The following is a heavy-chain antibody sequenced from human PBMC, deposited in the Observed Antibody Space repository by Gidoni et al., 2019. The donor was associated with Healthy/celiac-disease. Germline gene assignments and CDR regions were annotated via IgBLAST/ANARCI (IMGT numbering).Heavy chain of an antibody. J-gene: IGHJ4*02. CDR1: GCTFHDYA. Sequence: EVQLVESGGGLVQPVRSLRLSCAASGCTFHDYAMHWVRKAPGKGLAGVSGISWNSGSIGYADSGKGRFTISRDNAKNSLYLQMNSLRAEDTAVYYWAKVRRPGDGYNWEYYFDYWGQGTLVTVSS. CDR2: ISWNSGSI. V-gene: IGHV3-9*01. CDR3: AKVRRPGDGYNWEYYFDY. D-gene: IGHD5-12*01.